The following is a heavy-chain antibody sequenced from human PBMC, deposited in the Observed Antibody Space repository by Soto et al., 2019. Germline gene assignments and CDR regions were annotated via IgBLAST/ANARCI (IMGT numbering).Heavy chain of an antibody. Sequence: SGPTLVNPTQTLTLTCTFSGFSLSTSGVGVGWIRQPPGKALEWLALIYWDDDKRYSPSLKSRLTITKDTSKNQVVLTMTNMDPVDTATYYCAHRPAYCSGGSCYNFDYWGQGTLVTVSS. CDR1: GFSLSTSGVG. CDR3: AHRPAYCSGGSCYNFDY. V-gene: IGHV2-5*02. J-gene: IGHJ4*02. D-gene: IGHD2-15*01. CDR2: IYWDDDK.